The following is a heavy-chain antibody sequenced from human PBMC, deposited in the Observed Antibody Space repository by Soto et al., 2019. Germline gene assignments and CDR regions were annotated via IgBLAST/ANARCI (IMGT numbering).Heavy chain of an antibody. Sequence: SETLCLTSSGSGGSITTERHFVGWLRQSKRKGLEWIGSIQYGGTTNYNPSLKSRVIMSAETSKNQFSLMMNSVTAADTAVYYCARLGSSGWYQGSYFDYWGQGTLVTVS. D-gene: IGHD6-19*01. CDR3: ARLGSSGWYQGSYFDY. V-gene: IGHV4-39*01. J-gene: IGHJ4*02. CDR2: IQYGGTT. CDR1: GGSITTERHF.